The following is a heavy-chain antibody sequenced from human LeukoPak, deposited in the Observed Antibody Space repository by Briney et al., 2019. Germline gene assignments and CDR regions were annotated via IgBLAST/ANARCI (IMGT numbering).Heavy chain of an antibody. CDR3: ARDKGPETIFGVVIYDY. CDR2: INPNSGGT. D-gene: IGHD3-3*01. Sequence: ASVKVSCKASGYTFTGYYMHWVRQAPGQGLEWMGWINPNSGGTNYAQKFQGRVTMTRDTSISTAYMELSRLRSDDTAVYYCARDKGPETIFGVVIYDYWGQGTLVTVSS. J-gene: IGHJ4*02. CDR1: GYTFTGYY. V-gene: IGHV1-2*02.